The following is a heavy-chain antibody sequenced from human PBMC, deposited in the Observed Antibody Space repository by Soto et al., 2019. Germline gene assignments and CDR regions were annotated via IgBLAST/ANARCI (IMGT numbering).Heavy chain of an antibody. CDR3: AKDGASGSDPPYYYFGMDD. V-gene: IGHV3-23*01. CDR2: LSGSGSKI. Sequence: GGSLRLSYAASGFTFSNYAMNWVRQAPGTGLEWVSGLSGSGSKIYYADSVKGRFSISRDNSKDTLRLQMNSLSADDTAVYYCAKDGASGSDPPYYYFGMDDSGQGTTVTGSS. CDR1: GFTFSNYA. J-gene: IGHJ6*02. D-gene: IGHD1-26*01.